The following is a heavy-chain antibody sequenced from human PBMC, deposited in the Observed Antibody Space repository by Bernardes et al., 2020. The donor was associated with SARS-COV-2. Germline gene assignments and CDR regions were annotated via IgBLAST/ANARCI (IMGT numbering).Heavy chain of an antibody. Sequence: VGSLRLSCTASGFTFSSSAIHWVRQAPGKGPEWVAVISNDGSIKYYTDSVKGRFTISRDNSKNTLYLLMNRLRTDDTAVYYCTRGLELELITWFDYWVQGTLVTVSS. CDR1: GFTFSSSA. D-gene: IGHD1-7*01. CDR2: ISNDGSIK. CDR3: TRGLELELITWFDY. J-gene: IGHJ4*02. V-gene: IGHV3-30-3*01.